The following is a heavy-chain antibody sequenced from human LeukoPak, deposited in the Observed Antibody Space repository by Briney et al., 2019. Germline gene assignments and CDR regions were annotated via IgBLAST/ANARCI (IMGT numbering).Heavy chain of an antibody. D-gene: IGHD3-9*01. Sequence: SQTLSLTCTVSGGSISSGGYYWSWIRQPPGKGLEWIGEINHSGSTNYNPSLKSRVTISVDTSKNQFSLKLSSVTAADTAVYYCARAPSYFDPQGLFDYWGQGTLVTVSS. CDR3: ARAPSYFDPQGLFDY. CDR1: GGSISSGGYY. J-gene: IGHJ4*02. V-gene: IGHV4-30-2*01. CDR2: INHSGST.